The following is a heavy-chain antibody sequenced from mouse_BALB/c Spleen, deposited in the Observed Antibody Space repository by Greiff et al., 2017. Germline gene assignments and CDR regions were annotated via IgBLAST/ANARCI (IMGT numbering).Heavy chain of an antibody. J-gene: IGHJ4*01. V-gene: IGHV1-69*02. Sequence: QVQLQQPGAELVKPGASVKLSCKASGYTFTSYWMHWVKQRPGQGLEWIGMIDPSNSETRLNQKFKDKATLNVDKSSNTAYMQLSSLTSEDSAVYYCARSRSSADYYAMDYWGQGTAVTVSS. CDR2: IDPSNSET. CDR3: ARSRSSADYYAMDY. CDR1: GYTFTSYW. D-gene: IGHD1-1*01.